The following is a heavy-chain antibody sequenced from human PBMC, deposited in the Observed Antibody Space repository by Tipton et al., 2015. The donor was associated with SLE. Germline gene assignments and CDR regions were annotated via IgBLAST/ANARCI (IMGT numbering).Heavy chain of an antibody. V-gene: IGHV1-18*01. D-gene: IGHD3-3*01. CDR1: GYTFTSYG. Sequence: QSGPEVRKPGASVKVSCKASGYTFTSYGISWVRQAPGQGLEWMGWISAYNGNTYYAQKLQGRVTMTTDTSTSTAYMELRSLRSDATAVSYCGRDLTIFGVFMGDWGQGTLVTVSS. CDR3: GRDLTIFGVFMGD. J-gene: IGHJ4*02. CDR2: ISAYNGNT.